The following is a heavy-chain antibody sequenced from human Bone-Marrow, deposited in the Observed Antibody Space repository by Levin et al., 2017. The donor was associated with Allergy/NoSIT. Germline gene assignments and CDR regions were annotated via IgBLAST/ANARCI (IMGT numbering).Heavy chain of an antibody. CDR1: GYTFTSYG. Sequence: ASVKVSCKASGYTFTSYGITWVRQAPGQGLEWMGWISANNGDTNHAQRFQGRVTLTTDTSTTTAYMELRSLRSDDTAVYYCTRDLCCSGGDCYHGSGDFQHWGQGSLVTVSS. J-gene: IGHJ1*01. D-gene: IGHD2-21*02. V-gene: IGHV1-18*01. CDR2: ISANNGDT. CDR3: TRDLCCSGGDCYHGSGDFQH.